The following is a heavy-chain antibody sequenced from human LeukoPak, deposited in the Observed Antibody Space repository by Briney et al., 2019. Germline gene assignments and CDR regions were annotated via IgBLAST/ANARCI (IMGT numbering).Heavy chain of an antibody. CDR2: INHSGST. CDR3: ARGSSWSNADGMDV. J-gene: IGHJ6*02. D-gene: IGHD6-13*01. Sequence: SGTLSLTCAVYGGSFSGYYWSWIRQPPGKGLEWIGEINHSGSTNYNPSLKSRVTISVDTSKNQFSLKLSSVTAADTAVYYCARGSSWSNADGMDVWGQGTTVTVSS. CDR1: GGSFSGYY. V-gene: IGHV4-34*01.